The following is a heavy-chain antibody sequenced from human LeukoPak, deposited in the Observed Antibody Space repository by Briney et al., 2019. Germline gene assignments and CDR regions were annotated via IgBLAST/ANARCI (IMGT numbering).Heavy chain of an antibody. D-gene: IGHD2-2*01. V-gene: IGHV3-33*06. CDR3: AKDGPAASYYYYGMDV. CDR1: GFTFSSYG. Sequence: GGSLRLSCAASGFTFSSYGMHRVRQAPGKGLEWVAVIWYDGSNKYYADSVKGRFTISRDNSKNTLYLQMNSLRAEDTAVYYCAKDGPAASYYYYGMDVWGQGTTVTVSS. J-gene: IGHJ6*02. CDR2: IWYDGSNK.